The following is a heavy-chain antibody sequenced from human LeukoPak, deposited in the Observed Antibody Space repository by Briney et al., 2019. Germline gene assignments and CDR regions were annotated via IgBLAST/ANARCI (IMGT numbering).Heavy chain of an antibody. CDR3: ARVSRTGRHSDY. V-gene: IGHV4-59*08. CDR2: IYYSGST. CDR1: GGSISSYY. Sequence: SETLSLTCTVSGGSISSYYWSWIRQPPGKGLEWIGYIYYSGSTNYNPSLKSRVTISVDTSKNQFSLKLSSVTAADTAVYYCARVSRTGRHSDYWGQGTLVTVSS. D-gene: IGHD1-1*01. J-gene: IGHJ4*02.